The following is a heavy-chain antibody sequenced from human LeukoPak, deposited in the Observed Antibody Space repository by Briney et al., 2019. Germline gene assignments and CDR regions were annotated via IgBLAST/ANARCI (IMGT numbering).Heavy chain of an antibody. CDR2: IHYSGRT. Sequence: SETLSLTCTVSGGSISSYYWNWIRQPPGKGLEWIGHIHYSGRTNYNPSLKSRVTISVDTSKNQFSLKLSSVTAADTAVYYCARLGYCSGARCLNDYWGQGSLVTVSS. CDR3: ARLGYCSGARCLNDY. D-gene: IGHD2-15*01. V-gene: IGHV4-59*08. CDR1: GGSISSYY. J-gene: IGHJ4*02.